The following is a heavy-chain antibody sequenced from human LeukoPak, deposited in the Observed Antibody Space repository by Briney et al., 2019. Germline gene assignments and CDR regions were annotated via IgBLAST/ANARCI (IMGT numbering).Heavy chain of an antibody. J-gene: IGHJ4*02. CDR1: GFTFSSYG. CDR3: ASREDGGFLEWFL. D-gene: IGHD3-3*01. Sequence: GGSLRLSCAASGFTFSSYGMHWVRQAPGKGLEWVAVISYDGSNKYYADSVKGRFTISRDNSKNTLYLQMNGLRAEDTAVYYCASREDGGFLEWFLWGQGTLVTVSS. CDR2: ISYDGSNK. V-gene: IGHV3-30*03.